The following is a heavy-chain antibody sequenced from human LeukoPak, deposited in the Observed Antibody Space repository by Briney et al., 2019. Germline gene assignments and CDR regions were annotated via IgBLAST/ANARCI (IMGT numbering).Heavy chain of an antibody. Sequence: GGSLRLSCAASGFTFSSYGMSWVRQAPGKGLEWVSAISGSGGSTYYADSVKGRFTISRDNSKNTLYLQMNSLRAEDTAVYYCAKISGYSSGWYGVWGQGTLVTVSS. D-gene: IGHD6-19*01. J-gene: IGHJ4*02. CDR1: GFTFSSYG. CDR3: AKISGYSSGWYGV. CDR2: ISGSGGST. V-gene: IGHV3-23*01.